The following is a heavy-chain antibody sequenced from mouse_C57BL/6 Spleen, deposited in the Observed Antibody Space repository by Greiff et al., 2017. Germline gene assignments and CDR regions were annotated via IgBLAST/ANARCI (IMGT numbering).Heavy chain of an antibody. Sequence: EVQLMESGGGLVKPGGSLKLSCAASGFTFSDYGMHWVRQAPEKGLEWVAYISSGSSTIYYADTVKGRFTISRDNAKNTLFLQMTSLRSEDTAMYYCAGTGTDWYFDVWGTGTTVTVSS. CDR2: ISSGSSTI. D-gene: IGHD4-1*01. CDR1: GFTFSDYG. CDR3: AGTGTDWYFDV. V-gene: IGHV5-17*01. J-gene: IGHJ1*03.